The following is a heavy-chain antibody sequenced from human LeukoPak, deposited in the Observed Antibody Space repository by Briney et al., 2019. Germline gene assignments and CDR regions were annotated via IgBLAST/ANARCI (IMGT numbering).Heavy chain of an antibody. J-gene: IGHJ3*02. D-gene: IGHD3-22*01. CDR3: AKGYHYYDSSGYYYGAFDI. CDR1: GFTFIRYG. Sequence: PGRSLRLSCAASGFTFIRYGMHWVRQAPGKGLEWVAVIWYDGSNKYYADSVKGRFTISRDNSKNTLYLQMNSLRAEDTAVYYCAKGYHYYDSSGYYYGAFDIWGQGTIVTVSS. V-gene: IGHV3-33*06. CDR2: IWYDGSNK.